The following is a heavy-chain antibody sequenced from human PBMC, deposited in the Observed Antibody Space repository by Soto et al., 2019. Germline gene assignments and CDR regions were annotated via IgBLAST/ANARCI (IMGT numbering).Heavy chain of an antibody. Sequence: GGSLRLSCAASGFTFSNAWMNWVRQAPGKGLEWVGRIKSKTDGGTTDYAAPVKGRFTISRDDSKNTLYLQMNSLKTEDTAVYYCTTVGLSRYFWVYYYGMDVWGQGTTVTVSS. J-gene: IGHJ6*02. CDR3: TTVGLSRYFWVYYYGMDV. D-gene: IGHD3-3*01. V-gene: IGHV3-15*07. CDR1: GFTFSNAW. CDR2: IKSKTDGGTT.